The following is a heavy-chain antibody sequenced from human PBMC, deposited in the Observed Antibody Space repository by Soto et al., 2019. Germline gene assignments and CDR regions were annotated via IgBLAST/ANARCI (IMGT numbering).Heavy chain of an antibody. V-gene: IGHV3-23*01. J-gene: IGHJ4*02. Sequence: EVQLLESGGGWIQPGGSLRLSCAASGFSFSNYAINWVRQAPGKGLEWVSFISGSGGTTDYADSVRGRFRLSRDNSKNTVDLEMNSLRTEDTAVYFCAKGRSALPIFDYWGQGVMVTVSS. CDR1: GFSFSNYA. CDR2: ISGSGGTT. CDR3: AKGRSALPIFDY.